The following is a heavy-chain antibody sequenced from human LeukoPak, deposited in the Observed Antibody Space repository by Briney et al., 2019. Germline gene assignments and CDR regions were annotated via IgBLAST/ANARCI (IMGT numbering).Heavy chain of an antibody. J-gene: IGHJ4*02. CDR2: IYYSGST. CDR1: GDSIGSSSYY. V-gene: IGHV4-39*01. CDR3: ARQTWIELWHFDY. Sequence: SETLSLTCTVAGDSIGSSSYYWAWIRQPPGKGLEWIGSIYYSGSTYYTPSLKSRVTISVATSKSKFSLKVSSVTAADTAVYYCARQTWIELWHFDYWGQGALVTVSS. D-gene: IGHD5-18*01.